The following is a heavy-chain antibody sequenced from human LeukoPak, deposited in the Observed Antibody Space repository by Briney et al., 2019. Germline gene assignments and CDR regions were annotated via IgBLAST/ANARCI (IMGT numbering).Heavy chain of an antibody. CDR3: TGGSFGGVIGPPY. Sequence: GGSLRLSCAASGFTFSGSAMHWVHQASGKGLEWVGRIRSKANSYATAYAASVKGRFTISRDDSKNTAYLQMNSLKTEDTAVYYCTGGSFGGVIGPPYWGQGTLVTVSS. V-gene: IGHV3-73*01. D-gene: IGHD3-16*02. J-gene: IGHJ4*02. CDR2: IRSKANSYAT. CDR1: GFTFSGSA.